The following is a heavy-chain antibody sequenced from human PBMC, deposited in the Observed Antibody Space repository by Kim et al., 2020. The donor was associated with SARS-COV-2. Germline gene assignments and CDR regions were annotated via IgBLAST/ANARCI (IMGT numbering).Heavy chain of an antibody. J-gene: IGHJ3*02. CDR3: ARDTILIAVAGNDAFDI. CDR2: ISAYNGNT. CDR1: GYTFTNYG. V-gene: IGHV1-18*04. Sequence: ASVKVSCKASGYTFTNYGISWVRQAPGQGLEWMGWISAYNGNTNYAQKLQGRVTMTTDTSTSTAYMELRSLRSDDTAVYYCARDTILIAVAGNDAFDIWGQGTMVTVSS. D-gene: IGHD6-19*01.